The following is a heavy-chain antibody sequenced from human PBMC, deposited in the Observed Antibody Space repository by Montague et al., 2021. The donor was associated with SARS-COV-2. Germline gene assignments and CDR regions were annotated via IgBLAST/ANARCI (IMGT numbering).Heavy chain of an antibody. CDR2: IFYNGNT. CDR3: ARVPNGRHDN. Sequence: SETLSLTCTVSGGSVSSDTHNWAWIRQPPGKGLEWIASIFYNGNTYYNPSLRSRFTISINTSKNPFFLRVASVAAADTAVYYCARVPNGRHDNWGPGALVTVSS. J-gene: IGHJ4*02. CDR1: GGSVSSDTHN. V-gene: IGHV4-39*01. D-gene: IGHD2-8*01.